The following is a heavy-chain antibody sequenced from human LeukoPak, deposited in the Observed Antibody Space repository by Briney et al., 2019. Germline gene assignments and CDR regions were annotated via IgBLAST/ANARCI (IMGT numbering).Heavy chain of an antibody. Sequence: ASVKVSCKVSGYTLTELSMHWVRQAPGKGLEWMGGFDPEDGETIYAQKFQGRVTMTEDTSTDTAYMELSSLRSEGTAVYYCARGSSGYHYLYYYYYMDVWGKGTTVTVSS. CDR3: ARGSSGYHYLYYYYYMDV. CDR2: FDPEDGET. D-gene: IGHD3-22*01. V-gene: IGHV1-24*01. CDR1: GYTLTELS. J-gene: IGHJ6*03.